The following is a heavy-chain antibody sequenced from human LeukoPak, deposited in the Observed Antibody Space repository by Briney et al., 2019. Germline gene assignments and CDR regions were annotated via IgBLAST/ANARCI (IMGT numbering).Heavy chain of an antibody. Sequence: GGSLRLSCAASGFTFSSYGMHWVRQAPGKGLEWVAVISYDGSNKYYADSVKGRFTISRDNSKNTLYLQMNSLRAEDTAVYYCACGSGYWGQGTLVTVSS. J-gene: IGHJ4*02. CDR1: GFTFSSYG. CDR3: ACGSGY. CDR2: ISYDGSNK. V-gene: IGHV3-30*03. D-gene: IGHD3-10*01.